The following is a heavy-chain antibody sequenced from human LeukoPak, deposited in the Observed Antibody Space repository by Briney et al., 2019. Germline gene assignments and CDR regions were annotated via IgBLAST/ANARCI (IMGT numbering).Heavy chain of an antibody. CDR3: ARKPYGDYADLSYYFDY. V-gene: IGHV4-4*02. D-gene: IGHD4-17*01. Sequence: SETLSLTCAVSGGSISSSNWWSWVRQPPGKGLEWIGEIYHSGSTNYNPSLKSRVTISVDTSKNQFSLKLSSVTAADTAVYYCARKPYGDYADLSYYFDYWGQGTLVTVSS. CDR1: GGSISSSNW. J-gene: IGHJ4*02. CDR2: IYHSGST.